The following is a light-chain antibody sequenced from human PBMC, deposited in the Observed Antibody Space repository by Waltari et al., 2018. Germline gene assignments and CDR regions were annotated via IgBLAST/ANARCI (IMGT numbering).Light chain of an antibody. J-gene: IGLJ3*02. V-gene: IGLV4-69*01. CDR3: QTWGTGIRV. CDR1: SAHSSYA. Sequence: QLVLTQSPSASASLGPPVKLTCTLSSAHSSYALAWHQQQPEKGPRYLMKLNSDGSHSKGDGIPDRFSGSSSGAERYLTISSLQSEDEADYYCQTWGTGIRVFGGGTKLTVL. CDR2: LNSDGSH.